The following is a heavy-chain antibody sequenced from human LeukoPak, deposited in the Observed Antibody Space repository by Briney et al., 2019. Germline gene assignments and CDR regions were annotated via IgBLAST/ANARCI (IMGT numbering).Heavy chain of an antibody. J-gene: IGHJ6*03. D-gene: IGHD3-10*01. CDR3: ARAVYGSGSYYYYYYYMDV. V-gene: IGHV4-61*02. CDR1: GGSISSGSYY. Sequence: SETLSLTCTVSGGSISSGSYYWSWIRQPAGKGLEWIGRIYTSGSTNYNPSLKSRVTILVDTSKNQFSLKLSSVTAADTAVYYCARAVYGSGSYYYYYYYMDVWGKGTTVTVSS. CDR2: IYTSGST.